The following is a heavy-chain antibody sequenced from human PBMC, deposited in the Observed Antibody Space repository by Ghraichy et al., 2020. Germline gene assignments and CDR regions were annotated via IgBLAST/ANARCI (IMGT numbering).Heavy chain of an antibody. CDR1: GFTFSSYA. CDR3: AKENAHSVAPLSSSRSLFAP. D-gene: IGHD1-26*01. V-gene: IGHV3-23*01. CDR2: ISGSGGST. J-gene: IGHJ5*02. Sequence: GGSLRLSCAASGFTFSSYAMSWVRQAPGKGLEWVSAISGSGGSTYYADSVKGRFTISRDNSKNTLYLQMNSLRVEDTAVYYCAKENAHSVAPLSSSRSLFAPWGQGTLVTVSS.